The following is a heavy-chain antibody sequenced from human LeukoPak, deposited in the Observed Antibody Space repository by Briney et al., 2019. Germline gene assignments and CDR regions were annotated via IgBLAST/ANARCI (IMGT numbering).Heavy chain of an antibody. CDR2: INHSGST. J-gene: IGHJ4*02. CDR3: ARKGSYYYDSSGYLLEYYFDY. D-gene: IGHD3-22*01. CDR1: GGSFSGYY. Sequence: SETLSPTCAVYGGSFSGYYWSWIRQPPGKGLEWIGEINHSGSTNYNPSLKSRVTISVDTSKNQFSLKLSSVTAADTAVYYCARKGSYYYDSSGYLLEYYFDYWGQGTLVTVSS. V-gene: IGHV4-34*01.